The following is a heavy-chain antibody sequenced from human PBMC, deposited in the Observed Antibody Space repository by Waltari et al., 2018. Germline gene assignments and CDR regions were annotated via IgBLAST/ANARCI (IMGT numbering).Heavy chain of an antibody. J-gene: IGHJ6*02. CDR2: INPSGGST. D-gene: IGHD2-21*01. Sequence: QVQLVQSGAEVKKPGASVKVSCKASGYTFTSYYMHWVRQAPGQGLEWMGIINPSGGSTSYAQKFQGRVTMTRDTSTSTVYMELSSLRSEDTAVYYCARDSDPDNVVVIANYYYGMDVWGQGTTVTVSS. CDR3: ARDSDPDNVVVIANYYYGMDV. CDR1: GYTFTSYY. V-gene: IGHV1-46*01.